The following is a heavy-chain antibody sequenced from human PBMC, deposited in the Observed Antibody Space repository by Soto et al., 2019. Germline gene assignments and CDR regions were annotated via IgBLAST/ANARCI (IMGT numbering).Heavy chain of an antibody. Sequence: WGALLVSCASSGFSFSIYSMNWVRQAPGKGPEWVSSISNGNVYIFYADSVKGRFTISRDNSKNTLYLQMNSLRAEDTAVYYCAKSALKLVVAGAYYYYGMDVWGQGTTVTVSS. V-gene: IGHV3-21*04. D-gene: IGHD6-13*01. CDR3: AKSALKLVVAGAYYYYGMDV. CDR1: GFSFSIYS. J-gene: IGHJ6*01. CDR2: ISNGNVYI.